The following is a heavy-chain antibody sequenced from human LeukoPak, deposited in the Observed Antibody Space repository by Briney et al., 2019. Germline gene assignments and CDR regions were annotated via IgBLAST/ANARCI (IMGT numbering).Heavy chain of an antibody. CDR2: IFYSGSP. CDR3: ARVGHIVAAGTYDY. Sequence: PGGSLRLSCAASGFTFDDYAMHWIRQPPGKGLEWTGNIFYSGSPNYNPSLKSRVSTSFDTSKNQCSLKLSFVTAADTAVYYCARVGHIVAAGTYDYWGQGTLVTVSS. V-gene: IGHV4-59*12. J-gene: IGHJ4*02. CDR1: GFTFDDYA. D-gene: IGHD6-13*01.